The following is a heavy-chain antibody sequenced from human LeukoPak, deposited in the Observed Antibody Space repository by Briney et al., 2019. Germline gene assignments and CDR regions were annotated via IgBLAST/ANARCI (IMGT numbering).Heavy chain of an antibody. Sequence: QPGGSLRLSCAASGFTFSSYEMNWVRQAPGKGLEWVSYISSSSSTIYYADSVKGRFTISRDNAKNSLYLQMNSLRAEDTAVYYCVRDHHRRLYDSQARDTFDIWGRGTMVTVSS. CDR3: VRDHHRRLYDSQARDTFDI. CDR1: GFTFSSYE. D-gene: IGHD5/OR15-5a*01. CDR2: ISSSSSTI. J-gene: IGHJ3*02. V-gene: IGHV3-48*03.